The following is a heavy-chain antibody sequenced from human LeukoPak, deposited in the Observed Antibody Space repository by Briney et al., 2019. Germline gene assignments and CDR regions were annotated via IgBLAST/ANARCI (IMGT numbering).Heavy chain of an antibody. CDR1: GGSISSSNHY. J-gene: IGHJ5*02. CDR3: ARRSITMIVEYNWFDP. CDR2: IYYSGST. D-gene: IGHD3-22*01. V-gene: IGHV4-39*01. Sequence: PSETLSLTCTVSGGSISSSNHYWGWIRQPPGKGLEWIGSIYYSGSTYYNPSLKSRVTISVDTSKNQFSLKLSSVTAADTAVYYCARRSITMIVEYNWFDPWGQGTLVTVSS.